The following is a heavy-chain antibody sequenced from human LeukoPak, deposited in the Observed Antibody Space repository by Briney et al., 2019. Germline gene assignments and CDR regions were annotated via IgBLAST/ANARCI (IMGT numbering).Heavy chain of an antibody. D-gene: IGHD3/OR15-3a*01. J-gene: IGHJ4*02. CDR3: ARPRDGPFDY. V-gene: IGHV3-21*01. CDR1: GFTFSDHY. CDR2: ISTASGYI. Sequence: GGSLRLSCAACGFTFSDHYMDWVRQAPGKGLEWVASISTASGYIYYADSVKGRFTISRDNAKDSLYLQMNSLRAEDTAVYYCARPRDGPFDYWGQGTLVTVSS.